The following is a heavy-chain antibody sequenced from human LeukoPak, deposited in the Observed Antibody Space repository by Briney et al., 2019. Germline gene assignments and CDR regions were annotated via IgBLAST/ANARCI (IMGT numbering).Heavy chain of an antibody. CDR1: GYTFTGYY. D-gene: IGHD4-17*01. CDR3: AMPMTTVTTFDY. J-gene: IGHJ4*02. Sequence: ASVTVSCKASGYTFTGYYMHWVRQAPGQGLEWMGWINPNSGGTNYAQKFQGRVTMTRDTSISTAYMELSRLRSDDTAVYYCAMPMTTVTTFDYWGQGTLVTVSS. CDR2: INPNSGGT. V-gene: IGHV1-2*02.